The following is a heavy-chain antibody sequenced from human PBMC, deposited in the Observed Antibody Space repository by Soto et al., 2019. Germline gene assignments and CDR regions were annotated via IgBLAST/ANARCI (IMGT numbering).Heavy chain of an antibody. V-gene: IGHV4-39*01. CDR1: GRSISSSSYY. Sequence: SETLSLTCTVSGRSISSSSYYWGWIRQPPGKGLEWIGSIYYSGSTYYNPSLKSRVTISVDTSKNQFSLKLSSVTAADTAVYYCASPKIAFYNWFDPWGQGTLVTAPQ. D-gene: IGHD3-3*02. J-gene: IGHJ5*02. CDR3: ASPKIAFYNWFDP. CDR2: IYYSGST.